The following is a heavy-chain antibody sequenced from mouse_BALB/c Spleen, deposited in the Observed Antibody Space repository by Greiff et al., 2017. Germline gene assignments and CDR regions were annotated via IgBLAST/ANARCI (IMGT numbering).Heavy chain of an antibody. CDR1: GYSITSGYY. Sequence: ESGPGLVKPSQSLSLTCSVTGYSITSGYYWNWIRQFPGNKLEWMGYISYDGSNNYNPSLKNRISITRDTSKNQFFLKLNSVTTEDTATYYCAKLTTVVATSDFDYWGQGTTLTVAS. CDR2: ISYDGSN. CDR3: AKLTTVVATSDFDY. V-gene: IGHV3-6*02. D-gene: IGHD1-1*01. J-gene: IGHJ2*01.